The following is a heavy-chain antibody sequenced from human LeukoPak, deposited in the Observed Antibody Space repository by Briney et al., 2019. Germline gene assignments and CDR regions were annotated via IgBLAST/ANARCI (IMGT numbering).Heavy chain of an antibody. CDR3: ARGPGTAAPGTRNFDY. Sequence: GGSLRLSCAASGFPFRSYWMSWVRQAPGKGLEWVANINQGGTVTYYVDSVKGRFTMSRDNAENSLYLQMNSLRDEDTAVYYCARGPGTAAPGTRNFDYWGQGTLVTVSS. V-gene: IGHV3-7*02. CDR2: INQGGTVT. D-gene: IGHD6-13*01. J-gene: IGHJ4*02. CDR1: GFPFRSYW.